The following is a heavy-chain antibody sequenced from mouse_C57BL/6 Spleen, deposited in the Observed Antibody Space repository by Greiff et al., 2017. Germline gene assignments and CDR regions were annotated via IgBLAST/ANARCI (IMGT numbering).Heavy chain of an antibody. CDR1: GYSFTGYY. J-gene: IGHJ4*01. Sequence: EVQGVESGPELVKPGASVKISCKASGYSFTGYYMHWVKQSHGNILDWIGYIYPYNGVSSYNQKFKGKATLTVDKSSSTAYMELSSLTSEDSAVYYCARGGYDRDYAMDYWGQGTSVTVSS. D-gene: IGHD2-2*01. CDR2: IYPYNGVS. CDR3: ARGGYDRDYAMDY. V-gene: IGHV1-31*01.